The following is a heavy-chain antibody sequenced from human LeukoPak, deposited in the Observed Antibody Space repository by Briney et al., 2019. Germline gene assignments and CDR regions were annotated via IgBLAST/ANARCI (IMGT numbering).Heavy chain of an antibody. CDR1: GFNFDNFA. CDR2: ISHDGRTK. D-gene: IGHD5-24*01. Sequence: TGGSLRLSCVVSGFNFDNFAMHWVRQPLGKGLEWVAVISHDGRTKYYADSMKGRITISRDNSKNTLFLQMNSLRSEDTAVYFCARPSPPGDGYNPPDHWGQGTLVTVSS. J-gene: IGHJ4*02. CDR3: ARPSPPGDGYNPPDH. V-gene: IGHV3-30*04.